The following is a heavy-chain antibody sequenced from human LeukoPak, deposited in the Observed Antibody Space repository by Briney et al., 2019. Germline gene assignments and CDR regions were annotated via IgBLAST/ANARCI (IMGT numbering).Heavy chain of an antibody. Sequence: SQTLSLTCTVSGGSISSGGYYWSWIRQPAGKGLEWIGRIYTSGSTNYNPSLKSRVTISVDTSKNQFSLKLSSVTAADTAVYYCARQGRISMIVVLIEDAFDIWGQGTMVTVSS. D-gene: IGHD3-22*01. V-gene: IGHV4-61*02. CDR1: GGSISSGGYY. CDR2: IYTSGST. J-gene: IGHJ3*02. CDR3: ARQGRISMIVVLIEDAFDI.